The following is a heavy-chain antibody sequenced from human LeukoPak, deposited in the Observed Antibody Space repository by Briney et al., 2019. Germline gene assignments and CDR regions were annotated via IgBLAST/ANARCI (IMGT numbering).Heavy chain of an antibody. Sequence: GGSLRLSCAASGFTFSSYAMTWVRQAPGKGLEWVSGISGSGGSTDYADSVKGRFTISRDNSKNTLYLQMNSLRAEDTAVYYCAKRSQYGDNDHWGQGTLVTVSS. CDR3: AKRSQYGDNDH. CDR1: GFTFSSYA. CDR2: ISGSGGST. V-gene: IGHV3-23*01. J-gene: IGHJ4*02. D-gene: IGHD4-17*01.